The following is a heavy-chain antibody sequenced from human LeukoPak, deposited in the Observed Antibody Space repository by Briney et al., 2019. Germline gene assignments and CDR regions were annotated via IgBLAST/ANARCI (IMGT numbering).Heavy chain of an antibody. V-gene: IGHV4-30-2*06. CDR1: GGSITINGYY. D-gene: IGHD2-2*01. Sequence: SETLSLTCTVSGGSITINGYYWTWFRQLPGKGLEWIGYIHHGGSTFHNPPLESRVTTSIDMSKNQFSLQLTSVTVADRAVYYCARGWGYCTSIRCLRDWYFDLWGRGTLITVSS. CDR3: ARGWGYCTSIRCLRDWYFDL. J-gene: IGHJ2*01. CDR2: IHHGGST.